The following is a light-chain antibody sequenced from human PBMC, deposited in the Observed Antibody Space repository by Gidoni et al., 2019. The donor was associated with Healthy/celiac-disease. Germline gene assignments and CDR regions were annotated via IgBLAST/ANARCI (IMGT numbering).Light chain of an antibody. CDR2: DAS. J-gene: IGKJ4*01. CDR3: QQRSNWPPSLT. Sequence: EIVLTQSPATLSLSPGERATISCRASQSVSSYLAWYQQKPGQAPRRLIYDASNRATGIPARFSGSGSGTDFTLTISSLEPEDFAVYYCQQRSNWPPSLTFGGGTKVEIK. V-gene: IGKV3-11*01. CDR1: QSVSSY.